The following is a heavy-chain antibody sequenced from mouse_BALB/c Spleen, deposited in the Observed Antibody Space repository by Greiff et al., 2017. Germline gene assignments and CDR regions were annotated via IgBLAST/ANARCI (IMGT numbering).Heavy chain of an antibody. V-gene: IGHV1S135*01. CDR3: ATSIYDGYPFAY. CDR1: GYSFTSYY. J-gene: IGHJ3*01. CDR2: IDPFNGGT. Sequence: VQLQQSGPELVKPGASVKISCKASGYSFTSYYMHWVKQSHGKSLEWIGYIDPFNGGTSYNQKFKGKATLTVDKSSSTAYMHLSSLTSEDSAVCYCATSIYDGYPFAYWGQGTLVTVSA. D-gene: IGHD2-3*01.